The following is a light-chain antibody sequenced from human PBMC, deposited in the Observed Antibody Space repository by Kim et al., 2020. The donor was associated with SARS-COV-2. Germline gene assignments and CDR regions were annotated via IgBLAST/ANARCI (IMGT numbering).Light chain of an antibody. V-gene: IGKV3-11*01. Sequence: LSPGERATLSCRASQSISSYLAWYQHKPGQAPRLLISDASNRATGIPARFSGSGSGTDFTLTISSLEPEDFAVYYCQQRRNWPLTFGGGTKVDIK. CDR2: DAS. CDR1: QSISSY. J-gene: IGKJ4*01. CDR3: QQRRNWPLT.